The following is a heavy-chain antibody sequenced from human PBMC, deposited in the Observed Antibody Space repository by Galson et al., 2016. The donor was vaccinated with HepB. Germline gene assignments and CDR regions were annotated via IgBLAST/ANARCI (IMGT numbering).Heavy chain of an antibody. CDR3: AHGLSVGLYYYGSGGFWFDP. CDR1: GFSLSTSGVG. V-gene: IGHV2-5*02. Sequence: PALVKPTQTLTLTCTFSGFSLSTSGVGVGWIRQPPGKALEWLALIFWDDDKHYSPSLKSRLTITKDTSKNQVVLTMTNIDPVDTATYYCAHGLSVGLYYYGSGGFWFDPWGQGVLVSVSS. J-gene: IGHJ5*02. CDR2: IFWDDDK. D-gene: IGHD3-22*01.